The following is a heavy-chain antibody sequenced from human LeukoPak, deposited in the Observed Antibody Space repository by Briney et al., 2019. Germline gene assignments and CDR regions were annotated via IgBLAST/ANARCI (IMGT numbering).Heavy chain of an antibody. D-gene: IGHD6-6*01. Sequence: SETLSLTCAVYGGSFSGYYWSWIRQPPGKGLEWIGEINHSGSTNYNPSLKSRVTISVDTSKNQFSLKLTSVTAADTAVYYCARSIATYGPTHNWFGPWGQGISVTVSS. J-gene: IGHJ5*02. CDR2: INHSGST. CDR3: ARSIATYGPTHNWFGP. CDR1: GGSFSGYY. V-gene: IGHV4-34*01.